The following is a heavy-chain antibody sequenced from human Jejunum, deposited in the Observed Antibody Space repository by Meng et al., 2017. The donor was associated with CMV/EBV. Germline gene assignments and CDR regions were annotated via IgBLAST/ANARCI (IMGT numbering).Heavy chain of an antibody. V-gene: IGHV3-23*01. CDR1: GFPFSSNA. J-gene: IGHJ4*02. Sequence: GFPFSSNAMTWVRHAPGKGLEWVSTIGGSSDYTNYADPVKGRFTISRDNSRNTLYLHMNSLRAEDTAIYYCAASSTHGMYVDRIYWGQGMRVTVSS. CDR2: IGGSSDYT. CDR3: AASSTHGMYVDRIY. D-gene: IGHD2-2*01.